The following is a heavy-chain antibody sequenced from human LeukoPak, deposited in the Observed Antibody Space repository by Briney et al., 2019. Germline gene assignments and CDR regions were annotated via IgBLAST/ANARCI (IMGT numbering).Heavy chain of an antibody. D-gene: IGHD2-2*01. V-gene: IGHV4-61*02. J-gene: IGHJ6*03. CDR2: IYTSGST. CDR1: GGSISSGSYY. Sequence: SETLSLTCTVSGGSISSGSYYGSWIRQPAGKGLEWIGRIYTSGSTNYNPSLKSRVTISVDTSKNQFSLKLSSVTAADTAVYYCARDPRILYCSSTSCQGDYYYMDVWGKGTTVTVSS. CDR3: ARDPRILYCSSTSCQGDYYYMDV.